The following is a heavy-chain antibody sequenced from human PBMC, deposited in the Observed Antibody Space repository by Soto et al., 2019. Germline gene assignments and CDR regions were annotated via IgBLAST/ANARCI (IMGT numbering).Heavy chain of an antibody. CDR2: IIPIFGTA. Sequence: GASVKVSCKASGGTFSSYAISWVQQAPGQGLEWMGGIIPIFGTANYAQKFQGRVTITADKSTSTAYMELSSLRSEDTAVYYCATRPNIVVVPAAVSYYYYGMDVWGQGTTVTDS. J-gene: IGHJ6*02. CDR1: GGTFSSYA. CDR3: ATRPNIVVVPAAVSYYYYGMDV. V-gene: IGHV1-69*06. D-gene: IGHD2-2*01.